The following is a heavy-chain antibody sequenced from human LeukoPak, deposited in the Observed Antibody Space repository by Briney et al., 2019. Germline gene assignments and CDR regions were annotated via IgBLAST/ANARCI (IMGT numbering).Heavy chain of an antibody. V-gene: IGHV4-39*02. Sequence: PSETLSLTCTVSGGSIRSSYYYWGWIRQPPGKGLEWIGSIYDSGSTYYNPSLKSRVTISVDTSKNRFSLNLISVTATDTAVYYCVRDYSNFVQGDWGQGTLVTVSS. J-gene: IGHJ4*02. CDR2: IYDSGST. CDR1: GGSIRSSYYY. CDR3: VRDYSNFVQGD. D-gene: IGHD4-11*01.